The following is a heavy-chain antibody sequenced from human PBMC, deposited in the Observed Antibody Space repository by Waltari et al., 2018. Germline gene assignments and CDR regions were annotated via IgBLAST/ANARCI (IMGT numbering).Heavy chain of an antibody. J-gene: IGHJ4*02. V-gene: IGHV4-4*02. D-gene: IGHD6-13*01. CDR2: IYHSGST. CDR1: GGSISSSNW. CDR3: ARVLAAAGNVPYYFDY. Sequence: QVQLQESGPGLVKPSGTLSLTCAVSGGSISSSNWWSWVRQPPGKGLEWIGEIYHSGSTNYHPSLKSRFTISLNKSKNQFSLKLSSVTAADTAVYYCARVLAAAGNVPYYFDYWGQGTLVIVSS.